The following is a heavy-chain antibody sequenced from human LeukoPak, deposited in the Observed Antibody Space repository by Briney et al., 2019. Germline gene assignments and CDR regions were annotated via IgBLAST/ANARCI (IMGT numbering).Heavy chain of an antibody. D-gene: IGHD3-10*01. J-gene: IGHJ4*02. CDR3: ARDRGSGSHWVPYFDY. Sequence: SVKVSCKASGGTFSSYAISWVRQAPGQGIEWMGRIIPILGIANYAQKFQGRVTITADKSTSTAYMELSSLRSEDTAVYYCARDRGSGSHWVPYFDYWGQGTLVTVSS. CDR2: IIPILGIA. CDR1: GGTFSSYA. V-gene: IGHV1-69*04.